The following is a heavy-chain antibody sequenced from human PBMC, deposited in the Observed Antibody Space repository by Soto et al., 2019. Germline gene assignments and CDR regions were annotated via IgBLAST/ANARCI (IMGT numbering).Heavy chain of an antibody. D-gene: IGHD3-3*01. J-gene: IGHJ4*02. CDR3: AKDSQRITIFGVVIIPKHKDPDYFDE. CDR1: GFTFSSYA. Sequence: GGSLRLSCAASGFTFSSYAMSWVRQAPGKGLEWVSAISGSGGSTYYADSVKGRFTISRDNSKNTLYLQMNSLRAEDTAVYYCAKDSQRITIFGVVIIPKHKDPDYFDEWGQGTLVTVSS. V-gene: IGHV3-23*01. CDR2: ISGSGGST.